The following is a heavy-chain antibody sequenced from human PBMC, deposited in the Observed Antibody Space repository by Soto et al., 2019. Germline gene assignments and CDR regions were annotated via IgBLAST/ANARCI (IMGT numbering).Heavy chain of an antibody. J-gene: IGHJ5*02. CDR1: GFTFSSYA. D-gene: IGHD4-17*01. Sequence: QVQLVESGGGVVQPGRSLRLSCAASGFTFSSYAMHWVRQAPGKGLEWVAVISYDGSNKYYADSVKGRFTISRDNSKNTLYLKMDSLRAEDTAVYDCAKEIRTKTTGWFDPWGQGTLVTVSS. CDR2: ISYDGSNK. V-gene: IGHV3-30-3*01. CDR3: AKEIRTKTTGWFDP.